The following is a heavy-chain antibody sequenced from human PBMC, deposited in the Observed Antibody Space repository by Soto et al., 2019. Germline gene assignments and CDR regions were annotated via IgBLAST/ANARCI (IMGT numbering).Heavy chain of an antibody. Sequence: EVQLLESGGGLVQPGGSLRLSCAASGFTFSSYAMSWVRPAPGKGLEWVSAISGSGGSTYYADSVKGRFTISRDNSKNTLYLQMNSLRAEDTAVYYCANNALLYPDAEYFQHWGQGNLVTVSS. CDR3: ANNALLYPDAEYFQH. CDR1: GFTFSSYA. CDR2: ISGSGGST. V-gene: IGHV3-23*01. D-gene: IGHD2-2*02. J-gene: IGHJ1*01.